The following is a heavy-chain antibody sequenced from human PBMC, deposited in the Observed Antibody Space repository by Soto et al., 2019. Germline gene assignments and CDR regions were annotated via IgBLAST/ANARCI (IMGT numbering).Heavy chain of an antibody. CDR2: ICHSGNT. J-gene: IGHJ5*02. CDR3: ARVWFGESSWFDP. D-gene: IGHD3-10*01. Sequence: QLQLQESGSGLVKPSQTLSLTCTVSGGSITIGGYCWSWIRQPPGQGLEWIGYICHSGNTYYNPSXXXRXXTSLDRSKNQFSLNLSSVTAADTAVYYCARVWFGESSWFDPWGQGTLVTVSS. CDR1: GGSITIGGYC. V-gene: IGHV4-30-2*01.